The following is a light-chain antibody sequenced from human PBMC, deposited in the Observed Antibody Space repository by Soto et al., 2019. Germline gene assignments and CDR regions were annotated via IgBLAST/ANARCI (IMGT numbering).Light chain of an antibody. CDR2: DVS. CDR1: SSDVGGYNY. V-gene: IGLV2-11*01. Sequence: QSALTQPGSVSGSPGQSVTISCTGTSSDVGGYNYVSWYQQHPGKAPKLMIYDVSNRPSGVPDRFSGSKSGNTASLTISGLQAEDEADYYCCSYAGSYTHVFGTGTKLTVL. CDR3: CSYAGSYTHV. J-gene: IGLJ1*01.